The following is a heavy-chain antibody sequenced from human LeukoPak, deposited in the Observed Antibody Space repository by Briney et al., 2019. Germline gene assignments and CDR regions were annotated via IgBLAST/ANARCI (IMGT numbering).Heavy chain of an antibody. CDR1: GFTFSSYW. V-gene: IGHV3-74*01. CDR2: I. CDR3: AKEGEGHITMKALLTRDLDY. Sequence: GGSLRLSCAASGFTFSSYWMHWVRQAPGKGLEWVSTIKGRFTISRDNSKNTLYLQMNSLKAEDTAVYYCAKEGEGHITMKALLTRDLDYWGQGTLVTVSS. J-gene: IGHJ4*02. D-gene: IGHD3-22*01.